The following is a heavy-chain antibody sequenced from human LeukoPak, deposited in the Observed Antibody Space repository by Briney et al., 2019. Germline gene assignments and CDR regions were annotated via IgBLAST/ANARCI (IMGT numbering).Heavy chain of an antibody. D-gene: IGHD3-10*01. V-gene: IGHV1-8*01. CDR1: GYTFTSYD. J-gene: IGHJ4*02. CDR3: ARGFGSGSYYNVDSDY. CDR2: MNPNSGNT. Sequence: VASVTVSCKASGYTFTSYDINWVRQAPGQGLEWMGWMNPNSGNTGYAQKFQGRVTMTRNTSISTAYMELSSLRSEDTAVYYCARGFGSGSYYNVDSDYWGQGTLVTVSS.